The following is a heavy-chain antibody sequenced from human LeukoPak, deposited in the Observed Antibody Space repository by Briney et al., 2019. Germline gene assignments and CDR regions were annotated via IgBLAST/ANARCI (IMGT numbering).Heavy chain of an antibody. CDR2: IYSGGST. CDR1: GFTVSSNY. J-gene: IGHJ4*02. V-gene: IGHV3-53*01. Sequence: PGGSLRLSCAASGFTVSSNYMSWVRQAPGKGLEWVSVIYSGGSTYYADSVKGRFTISRDNSKNTLYLQMDSLRAEDTAVYYCARVLSAIALGHFFDYWGRGTLVTVSS. CDR3: ARVLSAIALGHFFDY. D-gene: IGHD6-19*01.